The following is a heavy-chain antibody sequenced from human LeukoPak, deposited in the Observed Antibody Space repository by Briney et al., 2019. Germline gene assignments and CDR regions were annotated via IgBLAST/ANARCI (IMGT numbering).Heavy chain of an antibody. J-gene: IGHJ5*02. CDR3: ARDGSSVPYNWFDP. CDR1: GFTFSSYS. D-gene: IGHD6-6*01. CDR2: ISSSSSYI. V-gene: IGHV3-21*01. Sequence: GGSLRLSCAASGFTFSSYSMNWVRQAPGKGLEWVSSISSSSSYIYYADSAKGRFAISRDNAKNSLYLQMNSLRAEDTAVYYCARDGSSVPYNWFDPWGQGTLVTVSS.